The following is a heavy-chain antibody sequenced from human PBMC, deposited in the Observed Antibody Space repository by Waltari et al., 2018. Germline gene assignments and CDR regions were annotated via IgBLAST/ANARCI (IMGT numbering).Heavy chain of an antibody. D-gene: IGHD3-3*01. J-gene: IGHJ6*02. Sequence: EVQLVESGGGLVQPGRSLRLSCAASGFTFDDYAMHWVRQAPGKGLEWVSGISWNSGSIGYADSVKGRFTISRDNAKNSLDLQMNSLRAEDMALYYCARGQRAGYDFWSGYSNVYYGMDVWGQGTTVTVSS. CDR1: GFTFDDYA. CDR2: ISWNSGSI. CDR3: ARGQRAGYDFWSGYSNVYYGMDV. V-gene: IGHV3-9*03.